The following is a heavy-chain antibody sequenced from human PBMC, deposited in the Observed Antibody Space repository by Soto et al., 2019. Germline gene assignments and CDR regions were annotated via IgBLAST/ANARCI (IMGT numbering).Heavy chain of an antibody. D-gene: IGHD3-16*01. CDR3: VMVDNYVTPTPQDV. V-gene: IGHV1-18*01. J-gene: IGHJ6*02. Sequence: QVQLVQSGDEVKKPGASVKVSCKASGYIFVNYGIAWVRQAPGQGLEWMGWISPYTGNTHSATKVQGRLTMTTVTSTSTAYMDLGSLSSDDTSVYYCVMVDNYVTPTPQDVWGQGTTGTVSS. CDR1: GYIFVNYG. CDR2: ISPYTGNT.